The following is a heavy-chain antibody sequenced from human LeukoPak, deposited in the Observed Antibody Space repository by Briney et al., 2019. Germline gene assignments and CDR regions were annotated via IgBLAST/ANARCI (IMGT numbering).Heavy chain of an antibody. J-gene: IGHJ5*02. CDR2: IYYSGST. CDR1: GGSISSSSYY. CDR3: AGPARAPTSWFDP. V-gene: IGHV4-39*01. Sequence: SETLSLTCTVSGGSISSSSYYWGWIRQPPGKGLEWIGSIYYSGSTYYNPSLKSRVTISVDTSKNQFSLKLSSVTAADTAVYYCAGPARAPTSWFDPWGQGTLVTVSS.